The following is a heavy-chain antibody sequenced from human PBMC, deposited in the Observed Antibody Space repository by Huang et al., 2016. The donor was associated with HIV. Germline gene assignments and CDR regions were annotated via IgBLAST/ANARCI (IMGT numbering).Heavy chain of an antibody. J-gene: IGHJ3*01. CDR3: ARPPTYSDDGGYYIDAFGV. CDR1: GYSFTRPW. Sequence: EVQLVQSGAEMKRPGESLKISCKVSGYSFTRPWIGWVRQMTGKGPEGYGIMYPGDSDVKHSPTFQGQVTISADHSISTAYLQWKSLKVSDTAMYFCARPPTYSDDGGYYIDAFGVWGRGTMVTVS. CDR2: MYPGDSDV. D-gene: IGHD2-21*02. V-gene: IGHV5-51*03.